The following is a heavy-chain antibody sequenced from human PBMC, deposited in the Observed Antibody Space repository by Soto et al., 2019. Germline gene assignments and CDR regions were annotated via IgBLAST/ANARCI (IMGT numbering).Heavy chain of an antibody. J-gene: IGHJ4*02. CDR2: IYWDDDK. Sequence: QITLKESGPTLVNPTQTLTLTCTFSGSSLSSSGVGVGWIRQPPGKALEWLALIYWDDDKRYSPSLKSRLTNTKDTSKDQVVLTMANMDPVDTAKNYWAHGLGGGSSPYFDYWGQGTLVTVSS. D-gene: IGHD3-16*01. V-gene: IGHV2-5*02. CDR1: GSSLSSSGVG. CDR3: AHGLGGGSSPYFDY.